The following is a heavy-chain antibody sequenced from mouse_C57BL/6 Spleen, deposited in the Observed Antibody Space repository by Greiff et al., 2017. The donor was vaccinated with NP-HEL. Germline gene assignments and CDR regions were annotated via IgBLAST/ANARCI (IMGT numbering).Heavy chain of an antibody. CDR3: TGELGQGEYFDY. D-gene: IGHD4-1*01. CDR2: IYPGNSDT. J-gene: IGHJ2*01. Sequence: EVQLQQSGTVLARPGASVKMSCKTSGYTFTSYWMHWVNQRPGQGLEWIGAIYPGNSDTSYTQKFKGKAKLTAVTSASTAYMELSSLTNEDSAVYYCTGELGQGEYFDYWGQGTTLTVSS. CDR1: GYTFTSYW. V-gene: IGHV1-5*01.